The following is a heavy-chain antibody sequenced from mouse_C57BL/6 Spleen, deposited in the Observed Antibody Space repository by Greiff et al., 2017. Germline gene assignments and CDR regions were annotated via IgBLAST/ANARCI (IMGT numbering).Heavy chain of an antibody. V-gene: IGHV1-82*01. J-gene: IGHJ4*01. CDR1: GYAFSSSW. D-gene: IGHD1-1*01. Sequence: QVQLQQSGPELVKPGASVKISCKASGYAFSSSWMNWVKQRPGKGLEWIGRIYPGDGDTNYTGKFKGKATLTADKTSSTVYMQLSSLTSEDSAVYFCARDYGSSYYAMDYWGQGTSVTVSS. CDR3: ARDYGSSYYAMDY. CDR2: IYPGDGDT.